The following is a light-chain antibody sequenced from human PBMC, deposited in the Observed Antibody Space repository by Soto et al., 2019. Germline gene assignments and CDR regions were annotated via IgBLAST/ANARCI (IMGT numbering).Light chain of an antibody. Sequence: EIVLTQSPATLSLSPGERATLSCKASQNVNNHLVWYQQKSGQAPRLVIYDTSTRASDFPARFSGRGSGTDFTLTISSLEPEDFAVYYCQRRTPWPPTFGQGTRLDIK. CDR3: QRRTPWPPT. V-gene: IGKV3-11*01. J-gene: IGKJ5*01. CDR1: QNVNNH. CDR2: DTS.